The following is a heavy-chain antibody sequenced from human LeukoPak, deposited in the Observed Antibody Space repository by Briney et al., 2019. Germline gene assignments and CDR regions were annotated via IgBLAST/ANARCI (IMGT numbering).Heavy chain of an antibody. V-gene: IGHV4-39*01. CDR2: IYYSGST. CDR1: RGSISSSTYC. Sequence: SETLSLTCTVSRGSISSSTYCWGWIRQPPGKGLEWIGSIYYSGSTYYSPSLKSRVTISVDTSKNQFSLKLSSVTAADTAVYVCARQVELLGYSDYWGQGILVTVSS. J-gene: IGHJ4*02. D-gene: IGHD2-21*01. CDR3: ARQVELLGYSDY.